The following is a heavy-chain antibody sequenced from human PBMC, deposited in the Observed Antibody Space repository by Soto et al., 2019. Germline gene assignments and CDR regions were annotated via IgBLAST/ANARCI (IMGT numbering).Heavy chain of an antibody. CDR2: SESKGNGFNT. J-gene: IGHJ4*02. Sequence: EVQLVESGGGLVQPGGSLRLSCAASGFTFNEYFMDWVRQTPGKGLEWVGRSESKGNGFNTEYAASVKGRFTRSRDESKNSLYLQMNSLTTEDTAVSYCAGDNLGSSDYWGQGTLVTVS. CDR1: GFTFNEYF. V-gene: IGHV3-72*01. D-gene: IGHD3-10*01. CDR3: AGDNLGSSDY.